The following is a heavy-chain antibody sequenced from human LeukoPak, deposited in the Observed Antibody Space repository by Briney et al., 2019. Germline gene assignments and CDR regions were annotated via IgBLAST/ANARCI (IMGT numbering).Heavy chain of an antibody. J-gene: IGHJ6*02. V-gene: IGHV5-51*01. CDR2: IYPGDPDT. CDR3: ARLPPPIFGVVGGMDV. D-gene: IGHD3-3*01. CDR1: GYSFTSYW. Sequence: GESLKISCKGSGYSFTSYWVGWVRQMPGKGLEWMGIIYPGDPDTRYSPSFQGQVTISADKSISTAYLQWSSLKASDTAMYYCARLPPPIFGVVGGMDVWGQGTTVTVSS.